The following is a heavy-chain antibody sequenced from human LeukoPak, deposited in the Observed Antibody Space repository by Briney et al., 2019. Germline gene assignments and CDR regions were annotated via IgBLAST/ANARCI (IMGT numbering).Heavy chain of an antibody. Sequence: GGSLRLSCAASGFTYSSYAMSWVRQAPGKGLEWVSAISGSGGSTYYADSVKGRFTISRDNSKNTLYLQMNSLRAEDTAVYYCAKEEESGVIHGWNWFDPWGQGTLVTVSS. V-gene: IGHV3-23*01. J-gene: IGHJ5*02. CDR3: AKEEESGVIHGWNWFDP. CDR1: GFTYSSYA. CDR2: ISGSGGST. D-gene: IGHD3-10*01.